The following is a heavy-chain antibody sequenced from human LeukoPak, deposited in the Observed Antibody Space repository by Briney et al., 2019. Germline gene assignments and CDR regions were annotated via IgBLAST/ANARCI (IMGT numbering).Heavy chain of an antibody. CDR2: IYYSGST. Sequence: SETLSLTCTVSGGSISSYYWSWIRQPPGKGLEWIGYIYYSGSTNYNPSLKSRVTISVDTSKNQFSLKLSSVAAADTAVYYCARVCGSGYPHYFDYWGQGTLVTVSS. V-gene: IGHV4-59*01. D-gene: IGHD3-22*01. J-gene: IGHJ4*02. CDR3: ARVCGSGYPHYFDY. CDR1: GGSISSYY.